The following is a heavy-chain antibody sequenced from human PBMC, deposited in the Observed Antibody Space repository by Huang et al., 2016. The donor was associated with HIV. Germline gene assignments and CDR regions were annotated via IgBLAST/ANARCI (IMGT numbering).Heavy chain of an antibody. CDR3: ARDVLRGLGYFDV. J-gene: IGHJ2*01. D-gene: IGHD4-17*01. CDR2: ISYDDGSPT. CDR1: GFPFSNYP. Sequence: QVQLVESGGGVVQPGGSLRLACAASGFPFSNYPMHGVRQAPGKGLVWVAVISYDDGSPTVLPDSVKGRFTISRDKSKNTVYLQMSSLRADDTAVFYCARDVLRGLGYFDVWGRGTLVTVSS. V-gene: IGHV3-30-3*01.